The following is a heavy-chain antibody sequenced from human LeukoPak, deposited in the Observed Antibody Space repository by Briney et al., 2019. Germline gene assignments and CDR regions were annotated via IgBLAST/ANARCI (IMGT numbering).Heavy chain of an antibody. CDR2: ISTSSSYI. D-gene: IGHD6-6*01. J-gene: IGHJ3*02. V-gene: IGHV3-21*04. CDR1: GFTFSTYS. CDR3: VRRDIYTTSSWGAFDI. Sequence: GASVKVSCKASGFTFSTYSMNWVRQAPGKGLEWVSSISTSSSYINYADSVKGRFTISRDNSNNMVYLQMDSLRTDDTALYYCVRRDIYTTSSWGAFDIWGQGTLVTVSS.